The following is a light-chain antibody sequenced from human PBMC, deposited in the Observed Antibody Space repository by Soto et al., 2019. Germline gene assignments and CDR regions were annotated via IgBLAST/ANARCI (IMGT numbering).Light chain of an antibody. CDR1: QSLLHITGETF. Sequence: VLTQQRVSLSAGPGQPASISCKSSQSLLHITGETFLFWYLQKPGQSPQLLIYEVSTRVSGVPDRFSGSGSGTDFTLEISRVETDDVGIYYCMQSTQLPPTFGQGTRLAI. J-gene: IGKJ5*01. CDR3: MQSTQLPPT. V-gene: IGKV2D-29*02. CDR2: EVS.